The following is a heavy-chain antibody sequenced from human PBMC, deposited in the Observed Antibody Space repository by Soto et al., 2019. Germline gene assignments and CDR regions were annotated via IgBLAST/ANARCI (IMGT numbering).Heavy chain of an antibody. CDR2: TRNKDNSYYT. J-gene: IGHJ4*02. CDR3: XXXSGSSSRGFDY. CDR1: GFTFSNYY. D-gene: IGHD1-26*01. V-gene: IGHV3-72*01. Sequence: EVQLVESGGGLVQPGGSLRLSCGVSGFTFSNYYMDWVRQAPGKGLEWVGRTRNKDNSYYTEYAASVKGRFTISRDESKNTXXXXXXXXXXXXXXXXXXXXXSGSSSRGFDYWGQGTLVTVSS.